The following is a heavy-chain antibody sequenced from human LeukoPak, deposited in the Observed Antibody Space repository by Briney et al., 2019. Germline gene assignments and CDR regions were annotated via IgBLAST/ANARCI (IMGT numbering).Heavy chain of an antibody. J-gene: IGHJ6*03. D-gene: IGHD3-16*01. V-gene: IGHV4-59*01. CDR1: GGSISSYY. CDR3: ARETSQKGAHYMDV. Sequence: SETQSLTCTVSGGSISSYYWSWIRQPPGKGLEWIGHIYSSESTNYNPSLKSRVTMSVDTSNNQFSLRLSSVTAADTAVYYCARETSQKGAHYMDVWGKGTTVTISS. CDR2: IYSSEST.